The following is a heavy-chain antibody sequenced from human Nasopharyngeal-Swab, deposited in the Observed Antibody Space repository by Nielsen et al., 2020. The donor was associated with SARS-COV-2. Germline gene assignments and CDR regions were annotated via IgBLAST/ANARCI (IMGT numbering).Heavy chain of an antibody. J-gene: IGHJ3*01. Sequence: GGSLRLSCAVSGFTFNNYWMHWVRQAPGEGLVWVSRINGEESRTSYADSVKGRFTISRDNAKNTLYLQMNSLRADDAAMYYCARDPHGVRGAMQDAFDLWGQGTMVTVSS. CDR2: INGEESRT. CDR1: GFTFNNYW. D-gene: IGHD3-16*01. CDR3: ARDPHGVRGAMQDAFDL. V-gene: IGHV3-74*01.